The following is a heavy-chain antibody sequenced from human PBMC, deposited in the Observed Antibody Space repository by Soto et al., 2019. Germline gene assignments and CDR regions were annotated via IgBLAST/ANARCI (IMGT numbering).Heavy chain of an antibody. J-gene: IGHJ4*02. CDR3: ARELYSCGGDCPYYMDY. CDR2: ISLYHHST. D-gene: IGHD2-21*02. V-gene: IGHV1-46*01. Sequence: ASVKVSCKTSGYPFTDYFIHWVRQAPGQGLEWMGIISLYHHSTSYAQKFQGRLTVTADTSTTTVYMDLSSLTSEDSAVYWCARELYSCGGDCPYYMDYWSQGTLVTVS. CDR1: GYPFTDYF.